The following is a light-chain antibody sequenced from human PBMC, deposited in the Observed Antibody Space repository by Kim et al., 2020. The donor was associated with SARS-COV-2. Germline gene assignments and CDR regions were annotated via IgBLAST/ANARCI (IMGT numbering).Light chain of an antibody. CDR3: QQYAYWRA. V-gene: IGKV3-15*01. CDR2: GAS. Sequence: SLSPGERATLSCRASQSISSSLAWYQQKPGQAPRVLIYGASARATGIQARFSGSGSGTEFTLTISNLQSEDFAVYYCQQYAYWRAFGQGTRLEIK. CDR1: QSISSS. J-gene: IGKJ5*01.